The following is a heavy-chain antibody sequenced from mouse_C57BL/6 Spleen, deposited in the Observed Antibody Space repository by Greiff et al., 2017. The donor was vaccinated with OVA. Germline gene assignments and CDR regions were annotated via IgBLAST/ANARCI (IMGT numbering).Heavy chain of an antibody. Sequence: QVQLQQPGAELVRPGTSVKLSCKASGYTFTSYWMHWVKQRPGQGLEWIGVIDPSDSYTNYNQKFKGKATLTVDTSSSTAYMQLSSLTSEDSAVYYCARGGNYLFYAMDYWGQGTSVTVSS. V-gene: IGHV1-59*01. CDR3: ARGGNYLFYAMDY. CDR1: GYTFTSYW. CDR2: IDPSDSYT. D-gene: IGHD2-1*01. J-gene: IGHJ4*01.